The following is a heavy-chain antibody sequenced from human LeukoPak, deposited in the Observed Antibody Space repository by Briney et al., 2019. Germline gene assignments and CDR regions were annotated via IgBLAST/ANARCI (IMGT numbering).Heavy chain of an antibody. D-gene: IGHD6-6*01. V-gene: IGHV4-31*11. CDR2: IYYSGST. CDR1: GGSISSGGYY. CDR3: ARGHSSSSFDF. Sequence: SETLSLTCAVSGGSISSGGYYWSWIRQHPGKGLEWIGYIYYSGSTYYNPSLKSRVTISVDTSKNQFSLKLTSVTAADTAVYYCARGHSSSSFDFWGQGTLVTVSS. J-gene: IGHJ4*02.